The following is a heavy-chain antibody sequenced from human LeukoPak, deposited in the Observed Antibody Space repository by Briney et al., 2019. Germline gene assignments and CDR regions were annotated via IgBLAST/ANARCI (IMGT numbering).Heavy chain of an antibody. CDR2: IVSNGDST. D-gene: IGHD3-3*01. CDR1: GFTFSRYG. Sequence: SGGSLRLSCSASGFTFSRYGMHWVRQAPGKGLEYVSAIVSNGDSTYYADSVKGRSTISRDNSKNTLYFQMNSLRAEDTAVYYCAAGRSGVFDYWGQGTLVTVSS. J-gene: IGHJ4*02. V-gene: IGHV3-64*04. CDR3: AAGRSGVFDY.